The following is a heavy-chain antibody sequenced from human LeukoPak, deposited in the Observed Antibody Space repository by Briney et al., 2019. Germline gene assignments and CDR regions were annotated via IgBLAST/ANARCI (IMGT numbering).Heavy chain of an antibody. CDR2: INPNSGGT. CDR1: GYTFTGYY. J-gene: IGHJ1*01. Sequence: ASVKVSCKASGYTFTGYYKHWVRQAPGQGLEWMGWINPNSGGTNYAQKFQGRVTMTRDTSISTAYMELSRLRSDDTAVYYCARDGVVPAARPYFQHWGQGTLVTVSS. D-gene: IGHD2-2*01. CDR3: ARDGVVPAARPYFQH. V-gene: IGHV1-2*02.